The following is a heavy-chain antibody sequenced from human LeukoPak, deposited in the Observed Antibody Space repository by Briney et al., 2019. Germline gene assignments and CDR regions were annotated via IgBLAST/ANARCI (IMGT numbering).Heavy chain of an antibody. V-gene: IGHV1-46*01. CDR1: GYTFTSYY. CDR3: ARASSSSAVDY. CDR2: INPSAGST. D-gene: IGHD6-6*01. J-gene: IGHJ4*02. Sequence: ASVKVSFKASGYTFTSYYMHWGRQAPGQGLEWMGIINPSAGSTSSAQKFQDRLTVTRDTSTSTVHMELSSLRSEDTAVYYCARASSSSAVDYSGQGTLVTVSS.